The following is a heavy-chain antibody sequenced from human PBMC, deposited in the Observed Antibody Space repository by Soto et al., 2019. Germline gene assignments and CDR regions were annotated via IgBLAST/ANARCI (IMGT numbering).Heavy chain of an antibody. CDR3: ARGLIVGATAEYFQH. CDR2: IYYSGST. V-gene: IGHV4-59*01. CDR1: GGSISSYY. Sequence: SETLSLTCTVSGGSISSYYWSWIRQPPGKGLEWIGYIYYSGSTNYNPSLKSRVTISVDTSKNQFSLKLSSVTAADTAVYYCARGLIVGATAEYFQHWGQGTLVTVS. J-gene: IGHJ1*01. D-gene: IGHD1-26*01.